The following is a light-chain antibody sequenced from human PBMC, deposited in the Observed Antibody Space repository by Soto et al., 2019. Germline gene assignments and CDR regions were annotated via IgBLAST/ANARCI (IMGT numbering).Light chain of an antibody. CDR2: DVS. Sequence: EIVLTQSPATLSLSPGERGTLSCRASESVNNYLAWYQQKPGQAPRLLVYDVSNRATDIPARFSGGGSGTDFTLTISNLEPEDFAVYYCQQRSDWPWTFGQGTKVEIK. CDR3: QQRSDWPWT. J-gene: IGKJ1*01. CDR1: ESVNNY. V-gene: IGKV3-11*01.